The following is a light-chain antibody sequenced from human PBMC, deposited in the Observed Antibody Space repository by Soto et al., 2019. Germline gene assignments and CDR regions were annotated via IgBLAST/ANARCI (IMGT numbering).Light chain of an antibody. J-gene: IGKJ4*01. CDR1: QGITSF. Sequence: DIQLTQSPSFLSASVGDRVGITCRASQGITSFLAWYQQIPGKAPKLLIYTASTLQSGVPPRFSGSGSGTEFTLTISSLQPEDFGTYYCQQLNSYPLTFGGGTRVAIK. CDR2: TAS. V-gene: IGKV1-9*01. CDR3: QQLNSYPLT.